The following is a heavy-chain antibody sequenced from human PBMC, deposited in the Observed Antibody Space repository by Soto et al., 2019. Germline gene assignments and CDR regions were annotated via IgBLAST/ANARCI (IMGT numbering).Heavy chain of an antibody. Sequence: SETLSLTGTVSGSSIRNYYCSWIRRPPGKGLEGSGYIYYSGSTNYTPSLKSRVTISVDTSKNQFSLKLSSVTAADTAVYYCARVAEYSSFLVDYWGQGTLVTVSS. CDR1: GSSIRNYY. D-gene: IGHD6-6*01. V-gene: IGHV4-59*01. CDR2: IYYSGST. CDR3: ARVAEYSSFLVDY. J-gene: IGHJ4*02.